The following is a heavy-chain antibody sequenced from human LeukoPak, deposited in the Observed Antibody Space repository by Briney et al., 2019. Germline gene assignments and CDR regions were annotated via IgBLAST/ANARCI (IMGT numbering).Heavy chain of an antibody. Sequence: PGGSLRLSCAASGFTFEDYTMHWVRQGPGKGLEWVSLITWDGGGTYYADSVGGRFTISRDNSKYSLYLQMNSLRTEDTALYYCAKGSKWELPPPSCWGQGTLVTVSS. CDR3: AKGSKWELPPPSC. CDR2: ITWDGGGT. CDR1: GFTFEDYT. D-gene: IGHD1-26*01. J-gene: IGHJ4*02. V-gene: IGHV3-43*01.